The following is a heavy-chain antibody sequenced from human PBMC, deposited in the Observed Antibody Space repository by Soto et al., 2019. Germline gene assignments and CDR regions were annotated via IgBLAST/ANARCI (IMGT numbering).Heavy chain of an antibody. CDR1: GFTFGYSY. D-gene: IGHD2-15*01. J-gene: IGHJ5*02. CDR3: VRGGGGGLFDP. V-gene: IGHV3-11*06. Sequence: GGSLMISCACSGFTFGYSYMSWFRQAPGKGLEWLSYISPGSRYPAYADSVKGRFTISRDNAKRSLYLQMMSLTAEDTAIYYCVRGGGGGLFDPWGQGTMVTVS. CDR2: ISPGSRYP.